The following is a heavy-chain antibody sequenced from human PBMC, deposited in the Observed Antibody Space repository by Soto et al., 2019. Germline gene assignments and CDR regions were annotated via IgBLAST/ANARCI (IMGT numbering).Heavy chain of an antibody. V-gene: IGHV4-30-2*01. J-gene: IGHJ4*02. CDR2: IYHSGST. Sequence: QLQLQESGSGLVKPSQTLSLTCAVSGGSISSGGYSWSWIRQPPGKGLEWIGYIYHSGSTYYNPSLXRXVXIXLDRSKNQSSLKLSSVTAADTAVYSCARGQVVAAQHWGQGTLVTVSS. CDR1: GGSISSGGYS. D-gene: IGHD2-15*01. CDR3: ARGQVVAAQH.